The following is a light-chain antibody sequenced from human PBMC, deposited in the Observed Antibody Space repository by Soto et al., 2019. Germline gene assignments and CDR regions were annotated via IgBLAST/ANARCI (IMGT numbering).Light chain of an antibody. Sequence: DIVLTQSPGTLSLSPGERATLSCRTSQSVRSNSLAWYQQKPGQAPRLLISGASSRATGIPDRFSGSGSGTDFTLTISRLEPEDFAVYYCQEYGSSPRTFGQGTKVEIK. CDR1: QSVRSNS. CDR3: QEYGSSPRT. J-gene: IGKJ1*01. CDR2: GAS. V-gene: IGKV3-20*01.